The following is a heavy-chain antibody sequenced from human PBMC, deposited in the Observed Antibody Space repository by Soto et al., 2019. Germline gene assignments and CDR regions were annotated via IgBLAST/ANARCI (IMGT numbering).Heavy chain of an antibody. CDR3: ARILAAAGWVDAFDI. V-gene: IGHV5-51*01. CDR1: GYSFTSYW. CDR2: IYPGDSDT. J-gene: IGHJ3*02. D-gene: IGHD6-13*01. Sequence: GESLKISCKGSGYSFTSYWIGWVRQMPGKGLEWMGIIYPGDSDTSYSPSFQGQVTISADKSISTGYLQWSSLKASDTAMYYCARILAAAGWVDAFDIWGQGTMVTVSS.